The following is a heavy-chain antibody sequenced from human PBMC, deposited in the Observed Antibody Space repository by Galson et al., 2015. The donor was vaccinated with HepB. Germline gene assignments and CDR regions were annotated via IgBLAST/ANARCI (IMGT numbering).Heavy chain of an antibody. J-gene: IGHJ5*02. CDR1: GYTFTSYA. CDR2: INTNTGNP. D-gene: IGHD5-24*01. Sequence: SVKVSCKASGYTFTSYAMDWVRQAPGQGLEWMGWINTNTGNPTYGQGFTRRFVFSLDTSVSTAYLQISSLKAEDTAVYYCARRNGNNWFDPWGQGTLVTVSS. V-gene: IGHV7-4-1*02. CDR3: ARRNGNNWFDP.